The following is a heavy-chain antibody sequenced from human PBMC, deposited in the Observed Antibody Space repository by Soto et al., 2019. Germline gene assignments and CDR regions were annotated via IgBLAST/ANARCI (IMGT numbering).Heavy chain of an antibody. D-gene: IGHD3-22*01. J-gene: IGHJ4*02. Sequence: GGSLRLSCAASGFTFSSYAMSWVRQAPGKGLEWVSAISGSGGSTYYADSVKGRFTISRDNSKNTLYLQMNSLRAEDTAVYYCARHTEAIVVVPWSVYWGQGTLVTVSS. CDR2: ISGSGGST. CDR3: ARHTEAIVVVPWSVY. V-gene: IGHV3-23*01. CDR1: GFTFSSYA.